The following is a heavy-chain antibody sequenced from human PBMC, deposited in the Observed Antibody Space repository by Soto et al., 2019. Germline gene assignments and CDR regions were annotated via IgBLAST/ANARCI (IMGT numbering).Heavy chain of an antibody. CDR2: RYYSEST. D-gene: IGHD2-15*01. V-gene: IGHV4-31*03. CDR3: ARTKCSGGSCYSWSLDY. CDR1: GGSITTGGYY. Sequence: SETLSLICTVSGGSITTGGYYWSWIRQLPGKGLEWIGHRYYSESTYYNPSLKSRVSISLDTSKNQFSLKLSFVTAADTAMYYCARTKCSGGSCYSWSLDYWGQGTPVTVSS. J-gene: IGHJ4*02.